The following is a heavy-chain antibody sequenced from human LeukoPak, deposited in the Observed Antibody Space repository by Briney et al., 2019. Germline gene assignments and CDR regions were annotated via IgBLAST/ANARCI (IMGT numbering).Heavy chain of an antibody. Sequence: GGSLRLSCAASGFTFSNYWMHWVRQAPGKGLEWVSAISGSGGSTYYADSVKGRFTISRDNSKNTLYPQMNSLRAEDTAVYYCAKTPSGSYFGGGGFYFDYWGQGTLVTVSS. CDR1: GFTFSNYW. CDR3: AKTPSGSYFGGGGFYFDY. V-gene: IGHV3-23*01. D-gene: IGHD1-26*01. CDR2: ISGSGGST. J-gene: IGHJ4*02.